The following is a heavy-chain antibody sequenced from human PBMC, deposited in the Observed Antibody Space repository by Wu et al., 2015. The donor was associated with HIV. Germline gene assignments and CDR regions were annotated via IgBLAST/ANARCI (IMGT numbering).Heavy chain of an antibody. Sequence: QVQLVQSGAEVKKPGASVKVSCKASGYTFTGYYMHWVRQAPGQGLEWMAWISVYSTHYGLNFRGRVTTTMDLSTNTAYLEVRNLTFDDTAVYYCARGIYSSGTGYFDFWGQGTLVTV. J-gene: IGHJ4*02. V-gene: IGHV1-18*04. CDR3: ARGIYSSGTGYFDF. CDR1: GYTFTGYY. CDR2: ISVYST. D-gene: IGHD3-10*01.